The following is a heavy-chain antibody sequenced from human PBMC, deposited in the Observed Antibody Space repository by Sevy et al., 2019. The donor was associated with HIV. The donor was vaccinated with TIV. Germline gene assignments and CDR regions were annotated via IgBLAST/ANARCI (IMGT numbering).Heavy chain of an antibody. CDR1: GFTLNNYA. D-gene: IGHD3-10*01. J-gene: IGHJ6*02. Sequence: GGSLRLSCAASGFTLNNYAMNWVRQAPGKGLEWVSGISGSGGSTYYADSVKGRFTISRDNAKNSLYLQMNSVRAEDTAVYYCARDGARITMVQGVMAYYHGMDVWGQGTTVTVSS. CDR2: ISGSGGST. V-gene: IGHV3-23*01. CDR3: ARDGARITMVQGVMAYYHGMDV.